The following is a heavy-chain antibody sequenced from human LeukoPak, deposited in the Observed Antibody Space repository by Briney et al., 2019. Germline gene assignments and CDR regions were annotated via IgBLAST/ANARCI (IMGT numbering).Heavy chain of an antibody. J-gene: IGHJ5*02. D-gene: IGHD6-6*01. Sequence: SVKVSCKASGGTFSSYAISWVRQAPGQGLEWMGRIIPILGIANYAQKFQGRVTITADKSTSTAYMELSSLRSEDTAVYYCAREYSSSAGWFDPWGQGTLVAVSS. CDR3: AREYSSSAGWFDP. CDR2: IIPILGIA. CDR1: GGTFSSYA. V-gene: IGHV1-69*04.